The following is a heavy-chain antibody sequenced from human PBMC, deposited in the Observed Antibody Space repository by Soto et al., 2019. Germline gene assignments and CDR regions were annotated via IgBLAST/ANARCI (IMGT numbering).Heavy chain of an antibody. D-gene: IGHD2-2*01. CDR2: IYYIGST. Sequence: QVQLQESGPGLVKPSQTLSLTCTVSGGSISSGDYYWSWIRQPPGKGLGWIGYIYYIGSTSYNPSLKSRVTISVDTSKNQFSLKLSSVTAADTAVYYCARLPRIAAIFDYWGQGTLVTVSS. CDR1: GGSISSGDYY. V-gene: IGHV4-30-4*01. J-gene: IGHJ4*02. CDR3: ARLPRIAAIFDY.